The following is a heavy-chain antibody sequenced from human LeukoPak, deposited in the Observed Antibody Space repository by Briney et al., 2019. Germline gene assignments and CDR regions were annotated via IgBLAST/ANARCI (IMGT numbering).Heavy chain of an antibody. CDR1: GFTFSSYW. V-gene: IGHV3-74*01. CDR2: INSDGSST. J-gene: IGHJ3*02. D-gene: IGHD2-15*01. CDR3: ARVVVGSPPRAFVI. Sequence: GGSLRLSCAASGFTFSSYWMHWVRQAPGKGLVWVSRINSDGSSTSNADSVKGRFTISRDNAKNTLWLQMNSLRAEDTAVYYCARVVVGSPPRAFVIWGQGTMVTVSS.